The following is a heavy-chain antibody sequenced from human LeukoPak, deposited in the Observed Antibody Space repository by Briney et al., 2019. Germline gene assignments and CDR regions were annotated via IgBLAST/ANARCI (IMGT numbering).Heavy chain of an antibody. D-gene: IGHD1-26*01. Sequence: PSETLSLTCTVSGGSISSYYWSWIRQPPGMGLDWIGCIYYSGSTNYNPSLKSRVTISVDTSKDQFSLKLSSVTAADTAVYYCARDKVGATWRRFDYWGQGTLVTVSS. CDR1: GGSISSYY. CDR2: IYYSGST. CDR3: ARDKVGATWRRFDY. V-gene: IGHV4-59*12. J-gene: IGHJ4*02.